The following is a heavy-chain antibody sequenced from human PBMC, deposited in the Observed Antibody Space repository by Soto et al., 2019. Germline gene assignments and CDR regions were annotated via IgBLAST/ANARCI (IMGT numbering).Heavy chain of an antibody. Sequence: GGSLRLSCAASGFTFSSFAMSWVRQAPGKGLEWVSVISGSGDSTYYVEYVRGRFTISRDHSKNTLYLQMNRLRAEDTAIYYCAKANPYYDFWSGYHYYYYMDVWGKGTTVTVSS. CDR2: ISGSGDST. CDR1: GFTFSSFA. D-gene: IGHD3-3*01. V-gene: IGHV3-23*01. CDR3: AKANPYYDFWSGYHYYYYMDV. J-gene: IGHJ6*03.